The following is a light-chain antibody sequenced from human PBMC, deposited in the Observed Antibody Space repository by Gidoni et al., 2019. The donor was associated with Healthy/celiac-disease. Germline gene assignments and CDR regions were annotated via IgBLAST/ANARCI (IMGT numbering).Light chain of an antibody. CDR3: QQRSNWLX. CDR1: QSVSSY. Sequence: ELVLTQSPATLSLSPGERATLSCRASQSVSSYLAWYQQKPGQAPRLLIYDASNRATGIPARFSGSGSGTDFTLTISSLEPEDFAVYYCQQRSNWLXXXGGTKVEIK. CDR2: DAS. V-gene: IGKV3-11*01. J-gene: IGKJ4*01.